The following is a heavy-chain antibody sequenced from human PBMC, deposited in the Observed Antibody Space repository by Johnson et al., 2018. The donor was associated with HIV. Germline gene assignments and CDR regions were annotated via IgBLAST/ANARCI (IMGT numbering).Heavy chain of an antibody. V-gene: IGHV3-49*04. Sequence: VQLVESGGGLVQPGGSLRLSCTTSGFTFGDYAMSWVRQAPGKGLEWIGFIRSKAYGGTTEYAASVKGKFTISRDDSKDTLYLQMSSLKTDDTAVYYCTTDYHAVFGGFDIWGQGTMVTVSS. CDR1: GFTFGDYA. CDR2: IRSKAYGGTT. D-gene: IGHD4-23*01. J-gene: IGHJ3*02. CDR3: TTDYHAVFGGFDI.